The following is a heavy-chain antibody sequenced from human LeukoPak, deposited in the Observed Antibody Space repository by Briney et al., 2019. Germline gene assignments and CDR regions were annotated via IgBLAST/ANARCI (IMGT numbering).Heavy chain of an antibody. CDR2: IIPIFGTA. Sequence: SVKVSCKASGGTFSSYAISWVRQAPGQGLEWMGRIIPIFGTANCAQKFQGRVTITTDESTSTAYMELSSLRSEDTAVYYCARDVEEYSYGYLDYWGQGTLVTVSS. V-gene: IGHV1-69*05. CDR1: GGTFSSYA. J-gene: IGHJ4*02. D-gene: IGHD5-18*01. CDR3: ARDVEEYSYGYLDY.